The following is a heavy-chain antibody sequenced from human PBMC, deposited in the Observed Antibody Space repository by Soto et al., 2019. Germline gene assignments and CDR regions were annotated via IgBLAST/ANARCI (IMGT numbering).Heavy chain of an antibody. CDR1: GGYIRSYY. J-gene: IGHJ4*02. D-gene: IGHD5-18*01. V-gene: IGHV4-59*01. Sequence: SETLSLTCTVSGGYIRSYYWSWIRQPPGKGPEWIGYVYDSGTTNYNPSLESRVTISLDTSKNQFSLKLNSVTAADTAVYYCARRYGSCFDYWGQGTLVTSPQ. CDR3: ARRYGSCFDY. CDR2: VYDSGTT.